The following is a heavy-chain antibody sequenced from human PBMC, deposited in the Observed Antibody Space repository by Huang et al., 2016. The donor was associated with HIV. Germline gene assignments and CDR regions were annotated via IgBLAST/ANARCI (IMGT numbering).Heavy chain of an antibody. CDR1: GGSFSGYY. V-gene: IGHV4-34*01. CDR2: IKHSGRH. J-gene: IGHJ5*02. Sequence: QVQLQQWGAGLLKPSETLSITCAVYGGSFSGYYCSWIRQPPGKGREWMGEIKHSGRHTYNPSLRSLVTILGDTSKNQLSWKRSSVTAADTAVYYCTRGPPTGDSSNWYPHSSGWYRLRQIVQDAWFDPWGQGTLVTVSS. CDR3: TRGPPTGDSSNWYPHSSGWYRLRQIVQDAWFDP. D-gene: IGHD6-19*01.